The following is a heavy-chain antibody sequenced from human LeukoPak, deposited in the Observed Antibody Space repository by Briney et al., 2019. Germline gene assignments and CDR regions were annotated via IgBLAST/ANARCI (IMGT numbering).Heavy chain of an antibody. Sequence: PGGSLRLSCAASGFTVSSNYMSWVRQAPGKGLEWVSVIYSGGSTYYADSVKGRFTISRDNSKNTLYLQMNSLRAEDTAVYYCARSPFHSGYDFGRDVWGQGTTVTVSS. V-gene: IGHV3-66*01. CDR1: GFTVSSNY. CDR3: ARSPFHSGYDFGRDV. D-gene: IGHD5-12*01. J-gene: IGHJ6*02. CDR2: IYSGGST.